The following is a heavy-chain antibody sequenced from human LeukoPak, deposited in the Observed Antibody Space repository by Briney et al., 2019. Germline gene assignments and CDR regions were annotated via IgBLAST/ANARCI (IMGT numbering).Heavy chain of an antibody. CDR1: GFTFRNYG. CDR2: IWYDASKK. CDR3: AKGDGYNADY. J-gene: IGHJ4*02. D-gene: IGHD5-24*01. Sequence: PGRSLRLSCAASGFTFRNYGMHWVRQAPGKGLEWVATIWYDASKKYYADSVKGRFTISRDNSENTLYLQMDSLRAEDTAVYYCAKGDGYNADYWGQGTLVTVSS. V-gene: IGHV3-33*06.